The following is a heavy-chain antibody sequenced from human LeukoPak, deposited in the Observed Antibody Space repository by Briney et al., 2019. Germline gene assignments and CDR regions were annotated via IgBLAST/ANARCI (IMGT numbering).Heavy chain of an antibody. Sequence: GASVKVSCKASGYTFTSYDINWVRQATGQGLEWMGWMNPNSDNTGYAQKFQGRVTMTRNTSISTAYMELSSLRSEDTAVYYCARGSSYYDSSGYGYLDYWGQGTLVTVSS. CDR1: GYTFTSYD. CDR2: MNPNSDNT. CDR3: ARGSSYYDSSGYGYLDY. D-gene: IGHD3-22*01. V-gene: IGHV1-8*01. J-gene: IGHJ4*02.